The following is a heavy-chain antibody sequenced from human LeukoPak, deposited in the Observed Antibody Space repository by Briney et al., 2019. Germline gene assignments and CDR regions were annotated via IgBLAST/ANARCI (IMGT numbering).Heavy chain of an antibody. J-gene: IGHJ4*02. D-gene: IGHD3-22*01. CDR1: GFTFSSYA. V-gene: IGHV3-21*01. CDR2: ISSSSSYI. CDR3: ARGATYYYDSSGYIAFDY. Sequence: PGGSLRLSCAASGFTFSSYAMSWVRQAPEKGLEWVSSISSSSSYIYYADSVKGRFTISRDNAKNSLYLQMNSLRAEDTAVYYCARGATYYYDSSGYIAFDYWGQGTLVTVSS.